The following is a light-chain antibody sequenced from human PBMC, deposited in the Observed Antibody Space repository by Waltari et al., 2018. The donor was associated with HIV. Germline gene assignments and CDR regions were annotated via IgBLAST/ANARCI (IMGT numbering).Light chain of an antibody. J-gene: IGKJ4*01. CDR3: QQRKNWPLT. CDR1: QTISGF. V-gene: IGKV3-11*01. CDR2: DTS. Sequence: EIVLTQSPAPLSWSPGERATLSCRASQTISGFLVWYQQKPGQAPRLVMYDTSTRATGIPARFSGSGSGTDFTLTISSLEPEDFAVYYCQQRKNWPLTFGGGTKLEIK.